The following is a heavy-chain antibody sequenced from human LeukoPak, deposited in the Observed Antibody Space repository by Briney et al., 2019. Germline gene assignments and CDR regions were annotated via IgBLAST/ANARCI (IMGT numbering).Heavy chain of an antibody. Sequence: SVKVSCKASGGTFSSYAISWVRQAPGQGLEWMGGIIPIFGTANYAQKFQGRVTITADESTSTAYMELSSLRSEDTAVYYCARDGGYGSGSYYYMDVWGKGTTVTGSS. CDR2: IIPIFGTA. D-gene: IGHD3-10*01. J-gene: IGHJ6*03. CDR1: GGTFSSYA. V-gene: IGHV1-69*01. CDR3: ARDGGYGSGSYYYMDV.